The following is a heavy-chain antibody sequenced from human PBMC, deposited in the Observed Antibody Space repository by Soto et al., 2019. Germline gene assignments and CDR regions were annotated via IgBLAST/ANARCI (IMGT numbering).Heavy chain of an antibody. CDR2: IRDKANSYAT. Sequence: EVQLVESGGGLVQPGGSLKLSCAASGFTFSGSAMHWVRQASGKGLEWVGRIRDKANSYATAYTASVKGRFTISRDDSKNTAYLQMNSLKTEDTAVYYCTRLYCGGDCDFDSWGQGTLVPVSS. D-gene: IGHD2-21*02. CDR1: GFTFSGSA. J-gene: IGHJ4*02. CDR3: TRLYCGGDCDFDS. V-gene: IGHV3-73*02.